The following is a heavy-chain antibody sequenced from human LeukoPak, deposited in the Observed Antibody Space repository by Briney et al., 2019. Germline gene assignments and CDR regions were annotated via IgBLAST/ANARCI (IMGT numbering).Heavy chain of an antibody. D-gene: IGHD6-19*01. J-gene: IGHJ4*02. CDR2: ISSSGSTI. V-gene: IGHV3-11*04. CDR1: GFTFSDYY. Sequence: GGSLRLSCAASGFTFSDYYMSWIRQAPGKGLEWVSYISSSGSTIYYADSVKGRFTISRDNAKNSLYLQMNSLRAEDTAVYYCGLSSGWVVFDYWGQGTLVTVSS. CDR3: GLSSGWVVFDY.